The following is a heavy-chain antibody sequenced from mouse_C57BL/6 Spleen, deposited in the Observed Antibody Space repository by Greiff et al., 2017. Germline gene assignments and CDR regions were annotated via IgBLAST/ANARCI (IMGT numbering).Heavy chain of an antibody. V-gene: IGHV1-55*01. CDR3: AREDSNYDAMDY. CDR1: GYTFTSYW. CDR2: IYPGSGST. D-gene: IGHD2-5*01. Sequence: QVQLQQPGAELVKPGASVKMSCKASGYTFTSYWITWVKQRPGQGLEWIGDIYPGSGSTNYNEKFKSKATLTVDTSSSTAYMQLSSLTSEDSAVYYCAREDSNYDAMDYWGQGTSVTVSS. J-gene: IGHJ4*01.